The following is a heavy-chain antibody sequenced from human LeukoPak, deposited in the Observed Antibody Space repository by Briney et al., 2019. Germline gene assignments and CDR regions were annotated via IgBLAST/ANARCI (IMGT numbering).Heavy chain of an antibody. CDR1: GGPFNSHT. Sequence: ASVKVSCKASGGPFNSHTISWVRQAPGQGLEWMGGIIPMFGSANHAQKFQDRVTITTDESTSTAFMELKSLRSEDTAVYFCARSRQAYAPAILYGDYMDVWGKGTTVTVSS. J-gene: IGHJ6*03. V-gene: IGHV1-69*05. D-gene: IGHD2-8*01. CDR2: IIPMFGSA. CDR3: ARSRQAYAPAILYGDYMDV.